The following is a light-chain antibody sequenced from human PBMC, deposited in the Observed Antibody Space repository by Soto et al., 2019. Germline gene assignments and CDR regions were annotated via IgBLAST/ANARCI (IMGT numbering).Light chain of an antibody. Sequence: DIQMTPSPSSLSAAVGDRVTITCRASQSISSCLNGYQQKPGKAPKLLIYAASSLQSGVPSRFSGSGSGTDFTLTISSLQPEDFATYYCQQSYSTPPTFGEGTDWRL. CDR2: AAS. J-gene: IGKJ5*01. CDR1: QSISSC. CDR3: QQSYSTPPT. V-gene: IGKV1-39*01.